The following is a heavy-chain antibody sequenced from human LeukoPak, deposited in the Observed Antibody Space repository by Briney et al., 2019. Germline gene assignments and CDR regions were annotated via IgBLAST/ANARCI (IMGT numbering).Heavy chain of an antibody. Sequence: GASVKVSCKASGYTFSDYYIHWVRQAPGQGLEWMGWIDPNSGGTNYAQNFQGRATMTRDTSISTAYMELNSLTSDDTAVYYCAKQRDSSYPWGAFDIWGQGTMVTVSS. J-gene: IGHJ3*02. V-gene: IGHV1-2*02. CDR2: IDPNSGGT. CDR1: GYTFSDYY. D-gene: IGHD6-13*01. CDR3: AKQRDSSYPWGAFDI.